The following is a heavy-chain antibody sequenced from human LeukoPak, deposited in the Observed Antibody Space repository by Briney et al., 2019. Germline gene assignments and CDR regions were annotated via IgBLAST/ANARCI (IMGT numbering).Heavy chain of an antibody. CDR1: GYTFASYA. Sequence: ASVKVSCKASGYTFASYAMNWVRQAPGQGLEWMGWINTNTGNPTYAQNFTGRFVFSLDTSVSTAYLHISSLQAEDTAVYYCARDLFVQTYGPSSGCKGYWGQGTLVSVSS. V-gene: IGHV7-4-1*02. J-gene: IGHJ4*02. D-gene: IGHD3-22*01. CDR2: INTNTGNP. CDR3: ARDLFVQTYGPSSGCKGY.